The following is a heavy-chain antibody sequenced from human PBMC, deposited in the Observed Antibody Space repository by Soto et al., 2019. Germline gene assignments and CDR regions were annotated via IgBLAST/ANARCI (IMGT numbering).Heavy chain of an antibody. CDR1: GGSISSGGYY. CDR2: IYYSGTA. CDR3: ARAPDYSWWYFDL. D-gene: IGHD4-4*01. Sequence: QVQLQESGPGLVKPSQTLSLTCTVSGGSISSGGYYGSWIRQHPGKGLEWIGYIYYSGTAYYNPPLKSRVTMSVDTSKNQFSLRISSVTAADTAVYSCARAPDYSWWYFDLWGRGSLVTVSS. J-gene: IGHJ2*01. V-gene: IGHV4-31*03.